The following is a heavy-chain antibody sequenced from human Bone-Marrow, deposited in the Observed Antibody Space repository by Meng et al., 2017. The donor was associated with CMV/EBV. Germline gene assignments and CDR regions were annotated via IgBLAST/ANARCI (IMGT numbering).Heavy chain of an antibody. CDR2: IPPCWSP. CDR1: GFRSHSYR. V-gene: IGHV4-4*01. Sequence: GFRSHSYRLSLVPPFPGKGLEWVWEIPPCWSPHFNPSLQSPIPLSMDQSKNQFSLKLTSVAAADTGVYFLAGDPSFRGFFGYWGQGTLVTVSS. CDR3: AGDPSFRGFFGY. D-gene: IGHD3-10*01. J-gene: IGHJ4*02.